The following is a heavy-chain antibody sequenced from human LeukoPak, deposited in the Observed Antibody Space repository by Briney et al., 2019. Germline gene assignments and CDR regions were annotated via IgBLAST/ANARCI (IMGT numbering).Heavy chain of an antibody. CDR1: GFTFSTEA. CDR2: ISDSSRTT. D-gene: IGHD3-10*01. J-gene: IGHJ4*02. Sequence: GGSLGLSCEVSGFTFSTEAMTWVRQAPGKGREWVSSISDSSRTTYYADSVQGRFTISRDNSRNTVYLQMNSLRVEDTAFYYCAKKLGFITQFDYWSQGTLVAVSS. CDR3: AKKLGFITQFDY. V-gene: IGHV3-23*01.